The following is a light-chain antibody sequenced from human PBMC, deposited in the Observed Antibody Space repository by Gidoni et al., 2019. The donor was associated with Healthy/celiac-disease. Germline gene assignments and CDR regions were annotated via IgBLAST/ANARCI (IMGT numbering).Light chain of an antibody. Sequence: SYELTQPPSVSVSPGQTARITCSGDALPKQYAYWYQQKPGQAPVLVIYQDSERPSGIPERFSGSRSGTTVTLTISGVQAEDEADYYCQSADSSGRVFGGGTKLTVL. CDR3: QSADSSGRV. CDR1: ALPKQY. CDR2: QDS. V-gene: IGLV3-25*02. J-gene: IGLJ2*01.